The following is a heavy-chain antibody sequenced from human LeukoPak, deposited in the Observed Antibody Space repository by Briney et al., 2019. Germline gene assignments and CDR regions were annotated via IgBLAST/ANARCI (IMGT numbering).Heavy chain of an antibody. CDR1: GGSISSSSYY. J-gene: IGHJ4*02. CDR3: ARHVENSYGSYYFDY. D-gene: IGHD5-18*01. Sequence: PSETLSLTCTVSGGSISSSSYYWGWIRQPPGKGLEWIGSIHYSGSTYYNPSLKSRVTISVDTSKNQFSLKLSSVTAADTAVYYCARHVENSYGSYYFDYWGQGTLVTVSS. V-gene: IGHV4-39*01. CDR2: IHYSGST.